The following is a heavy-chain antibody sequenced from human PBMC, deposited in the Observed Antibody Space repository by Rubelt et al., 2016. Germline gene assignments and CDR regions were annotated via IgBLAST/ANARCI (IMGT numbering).Heavy chain of an antibody. Sequence: QVQLQESGPGLVQPSETLSLTCSVSGASITTHYRSWVRQFPGKGLECLVYGHYRGSTNYNPSLKSRLILSVDTSKNQFSPKLSAVTAADTAVYYCARDILMVGATLYFELWGRGTLVTVS. D-gene: IGHD1-26*01. V-gene: IGHV4-59*11. J-gene: IGHJ2*01. CDR1: GASITTHY. CDR3: ARDILMVGATLYFEL. CDR2: GHYRGST.